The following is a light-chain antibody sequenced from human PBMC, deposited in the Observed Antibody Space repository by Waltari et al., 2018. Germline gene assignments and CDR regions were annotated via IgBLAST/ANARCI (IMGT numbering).Light chain of an antibody. J-gene: IGKJ1*01. CDR1: QSVRRS. V-gene: IGKV3-20*01. CDR3: QHYVRLPAT. Sequence: SCRASQSVRRSLTRDQPKPGQAPRLLIYDASSRATGIPDRFSGSGSGTDFSLTISRLQPEDFAVYYCQHYVRLPATFGQGTKVEIK. CDR2: DAS.